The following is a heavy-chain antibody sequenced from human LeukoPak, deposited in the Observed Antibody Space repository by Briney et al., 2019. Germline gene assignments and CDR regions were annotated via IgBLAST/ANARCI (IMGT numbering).Heavy chain of an antibody. CDR1: GYTFTDYY. CDR2: INPSGGST. J-gene: IGHJ5*01. CDR3: ARDKAFLGYYDTSGYFQQWFDS. D-gene: IGHD3-22*01. V-gene: IGHV1-46*01. Sequence: ASVKVSCKASGYTFTDYYMHWVRQAPGQGLEWMGIINPSGGSTSYAQKFQGRVTMTRDMSTSTVCMDLRSLGFDDTAVYYCARDKAFLGYYDTSGYFQQWFDSWGQGTLVTVSS.